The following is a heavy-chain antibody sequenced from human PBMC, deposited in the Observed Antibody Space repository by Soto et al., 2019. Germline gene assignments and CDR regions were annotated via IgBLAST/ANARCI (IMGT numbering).Heavy chain of an antibody. CDR1: GFTFSSYA. CDR3: AKPPYSSSTFYYYGMDV. J-gene: IGHJ6*02. Sequence: EELLLESGGGLVQPGGSLRLSCAASGFTFSSYAMSWVRQAPGKGLEWVSAISGSGATTYHADSVKGRFTISRENSKNTLYLQMNSLRAEDTAVYYCAKPPYSSSTFYYYGMDVWGRGTTVTVSS. CDR2: ISGSGATT. V-gene: IGHV3-23*01. D-gene: IGHD6-6*01.